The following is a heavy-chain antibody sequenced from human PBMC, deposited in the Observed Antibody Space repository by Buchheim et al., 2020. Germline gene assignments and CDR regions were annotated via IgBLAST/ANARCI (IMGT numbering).Heavy chain of an antibody. D-gene: IGHD6-19*01. CDR1: GYSFSNYW. Sequence: EVQLVQSGAEVKKPGESLKISCQGSGYSFSNYWITWVRQMPGKGLEWMGRIDPGDSKTNYSPSFQGHVTISADKSISTAYLEWSSLKASDTAIYYCARVAGAEYYYYYYYMDVWGKGTT. CDR2: IDPGDSKT. CDR3: ARVAGAEYYYYYYYMDV. J-gene: IGHJ6*03. V-gene: IGHV5-10-1*01.